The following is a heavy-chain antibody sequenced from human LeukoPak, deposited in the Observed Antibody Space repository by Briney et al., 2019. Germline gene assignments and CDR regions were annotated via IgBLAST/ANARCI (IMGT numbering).Heavy chain of an antibody. D-gene: IGHD5-12*01. CDR1: GGSISSSSYY. V-gene: IGHV4-39*07. CDR2: IYSSGST. Sequence: SETLSLTCTVSGGSISSSSYYRGWIRQPPGKGLEWIGSIYSSGSTYYNPSLRSRVTISVDTSKNQFSLKLSSVTAADTAVYYCARSGSGYLRYYFDYWDQGTLVTVSS. J-gene: IGHJ4*02. CDR3: ARSGSGYLRYYFDY.